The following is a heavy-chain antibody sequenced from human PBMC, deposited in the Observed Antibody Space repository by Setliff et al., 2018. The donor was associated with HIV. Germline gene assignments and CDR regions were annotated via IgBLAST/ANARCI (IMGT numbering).Heavy chain of an antibody. V-gene: IGHV3-9*01. CDR1: GFNFKDFA. CDR3: VRGYNVLIGSPDS. J-gene: IGHJ4*02. Sequence: PGGSLRLSCAASGFNFKDFAMHWVRQPPGKGLEWVSGITWSSDSIAYAYSVRGRFTTSRDNAKNSLYLQMSSLKHEDTAFYYCVRGYNVLIGSPDSWGQGTLVTVSS. D-gene: IGHD3-9*01. CDR2: ITWSSDSI.